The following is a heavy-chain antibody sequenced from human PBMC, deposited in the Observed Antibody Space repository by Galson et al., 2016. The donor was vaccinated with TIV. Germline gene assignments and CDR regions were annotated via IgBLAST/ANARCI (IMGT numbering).Heavy chain of an antibody. Sequence: SLRLSCATSGFTFSNYWMHWVRQAPGKGLVWVSRISSDGSGTSYADSVKGRFTISRDSAKNTLYLQMNSLRVEDTALYYCVRDVTSSWDYWGQGTLVTVSS. D-gene: IGHD6-6*01. CDR1: GFTFSNYW. V-gene: IGHV3-74*01. J-gene: IGHJ4*02. CDR3: VRDVTSSWDY. CDR2: ISSDGSGT.